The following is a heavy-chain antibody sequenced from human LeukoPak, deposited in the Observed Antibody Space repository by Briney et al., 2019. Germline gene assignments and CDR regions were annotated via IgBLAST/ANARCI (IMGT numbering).Heavy chain of an antibody. V-gene: IGHV3-21*01. Sequence: GGSLRLSCAASGFTFSSYNMNWVRQAPGKGLEWVSSISSSSSYIYYADSVKGRFTISRDNAKNSLYLQMNSLRAEDTAVYYCARDAPLDYVWGSPTHAFDIWGQGTMVTVSS. CDR3: ARDAPLDYVWGSPTHAFDI. D-gene: IGHD3-16*01. CDR1: GFTFSSYN. J-gene: IGHJ3*02. CDR2: ISSSSSYI.